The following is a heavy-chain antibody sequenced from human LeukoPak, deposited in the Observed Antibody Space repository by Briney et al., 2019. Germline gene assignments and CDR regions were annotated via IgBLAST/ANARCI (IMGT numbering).Heavy chain of an antibody. V-gene: IGHV4-30-4*01. CDR1: GGSISSGDYY. D-gene: IGHD3-22*01. J-gene: IGHJ5*01. CDR2: MYYSGST. CDR3: ARPYYYDSRIDS. Sequence: SQTLSLTCTVSGGSISSGDYYWSWIRQPPGKGLEWIGYMYYSGSTYYNPSLKSRATTSVDTSKNQFSLKLSSVTAADTAVYYCARPYYYDSRIDSWGQGTLVTVSS.